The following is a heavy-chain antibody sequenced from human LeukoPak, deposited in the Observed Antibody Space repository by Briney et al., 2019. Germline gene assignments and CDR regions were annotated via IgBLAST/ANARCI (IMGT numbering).Heavy chain of an antibody. CDR1: GFTFVDYT. CDR2: ISGSGGST. Sequence: GGSLRLSCAASGFTFVDYTMHWVRQAPGKGLEWVSAISGSGGSTYYADSVKGRFTISRDNAKNSLYLQMNSLRAEDTAVYYCARASVWGSYRYYFDYWGQGTLVTVSS. CDR3: ARASVWGSYRYYFDY. V-gene: IGHV3-69-1*02. D-gene: IGHD3-16*02. J-gene: IGHJ4*02.